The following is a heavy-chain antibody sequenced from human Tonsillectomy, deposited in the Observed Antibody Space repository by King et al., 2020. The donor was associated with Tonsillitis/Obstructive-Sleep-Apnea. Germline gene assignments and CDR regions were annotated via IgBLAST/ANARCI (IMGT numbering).Heavy chain of an antibody. CDR3: ARPAVTSRWGDAFDI. CDR1: GYTFTDYY. D-gene: IGHD2-21*02. V-gene: IGHV1-46*01. J-gene: IGHJ3*02. CDR2: INLSGGTT. Sequence: QLVQSGAEVKKPGASVKVSCRASGYTFTDYYMHWVRQAPGQGLEWMGIINLSGGTTFYPQKVKGRVTMTRDTSTGTGYMELSSLRSEDTALYFCARPAVTSRWGDAFDIWGQGTMVTVSS.